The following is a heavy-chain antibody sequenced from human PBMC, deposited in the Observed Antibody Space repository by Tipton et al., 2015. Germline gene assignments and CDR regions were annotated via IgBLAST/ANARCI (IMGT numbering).Heavy chain of an antibody. CDR1: GGSISSYY. V-gene: IGHV4-59*12. Sequence: TLSLTCTVSGGSISSYYWSWIRQPPGKGLEWIGYIYYSGSTNSNPSLKSRVTISVDTSKNQFSLKLSSVTAADTAVYYCATGRSIAARPFDYWGQGTLVTVSA. D-gene: IGHD6-6*01. J-gene: IGHJ4*02. CDR3: ATGRSIAARPFDY. CDR2: IYYSGST.